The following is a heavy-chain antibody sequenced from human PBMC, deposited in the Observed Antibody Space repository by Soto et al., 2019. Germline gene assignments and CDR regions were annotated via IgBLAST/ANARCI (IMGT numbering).Heavy chain of an antibody. D-gene: IGHD3-10*01. CDR2: ISGSGGIT. CDR1: GLTFSYFA. CDR3: ALWVRSGSGRPYYYGMDV. J-gene: IGHJ6*02. V-gene: IGHV3-23*01. Sequence: EVQLLESGGGLVQPGGSLRLSCAVSGLTFSYFAMSWVRQAPGTGLEWVSAISGSGGITYYADSVKGRVTISRDNSKNTLFLQMSRLRAEDSAVYYCALWVRSGSGRPYYYGMDVWGPGTTVTVSS.